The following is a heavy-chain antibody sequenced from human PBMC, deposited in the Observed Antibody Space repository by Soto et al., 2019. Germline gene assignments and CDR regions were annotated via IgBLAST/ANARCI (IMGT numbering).Heavy chain of an antibody. Sequence: QVQLQLSGPRLVKPSETLSLTCTVSSGPDRSHNWGWIRQPPGRGLEWIGYVYYTGDTAYNPSLRGRVTISADTSTNDISLTLNSVTAADTAVYDCVRQGIDYRHGLVDVW. D-gene: IGHD4-17*01. J-gene: IGHJ6*01. V-gene: IGHV4-59*08. CDR1: SGPDRSHN. CDR3: VRQGIDYRHGLVDV. CDR2: VYYTGDT.